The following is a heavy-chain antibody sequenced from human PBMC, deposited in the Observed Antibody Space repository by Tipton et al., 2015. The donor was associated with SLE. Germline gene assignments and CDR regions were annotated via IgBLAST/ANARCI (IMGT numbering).Heavy chain of an antibody. CDR1: SGSISSYY. CDR2: IYYSGST. CDR3: ARQESLSAFDI. J-gene: IGHJ3*02. Sequence: GLVKPSETLSLTCTVFSGSISSYYWSWIRQPPGKGLEWIGYIYYSGSTNYSPSLKSRVTISVDTSKNQFSLNLSSVTAADTAVYYCARQESLSAFDIWGQGTMVTVSS. V-gene: IGHV4-59*01.